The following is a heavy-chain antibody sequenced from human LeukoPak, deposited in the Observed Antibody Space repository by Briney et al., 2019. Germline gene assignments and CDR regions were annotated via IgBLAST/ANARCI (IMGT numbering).Heavy chain of an antibody. V-gene: IGHV4-30-2*01. CDR2: IYHSGST. CDR1: GGSISSGGYS. J-gene: IGHJ4*02. CDR3: TRERGGGPSFGY. Sequence: PSETLSLTCAVSGGSISSGGYSWSWIRQPPGKGLEWIGYIYHSGSTCYNPSLKSRVTISVDRSKNQFSLKLSSVTAADTAVYYCTRERGGGPSFGYWGQGTLVTVSS. D-gene: IGHD3-10*01.